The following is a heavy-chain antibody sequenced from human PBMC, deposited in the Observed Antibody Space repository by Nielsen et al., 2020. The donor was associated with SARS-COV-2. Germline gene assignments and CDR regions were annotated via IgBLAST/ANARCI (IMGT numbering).Heavy chain of an antibody. J-gene: IGHJ4*02. Sequence: ASVKVSCKASGYVFTSYWIHWVRQAPGQGLEWMGRINPYSGDTNYAQKFQGRVHMTTDTSTTTVYIELRGLRFDDTAVYYCARDDEAGANFVDSWGQGTQVTVSS. V-gene: IGHV1-2*06. CDR1: GYVFTSYW. CDR3: ARDDEAGANFVDS. CDR2: INPYSGDT. D-gene: IGHD1-26*01.